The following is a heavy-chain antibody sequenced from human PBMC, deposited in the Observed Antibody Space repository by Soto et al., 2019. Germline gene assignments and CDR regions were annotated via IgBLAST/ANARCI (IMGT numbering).Heavy chain of an antibody. CDR3: ARELADKKLRRAIDY. J-gene: IGHJ4*02. CDR1: GFTFSSYG. Sequence: GGSLRLSCAASGFTFSSYGMHWVRKVPGKGLEWVADLWYDGNNTYYTDSVKDRFTIYRDNSKNTLYLQMNSLRAEDKAVYYWARELADKKLRRAIDYWGQGTLVTVSS. CDR2: LWYDGNNT. D-gene: IGHD3-3*02. V-gene: IGHV3-33*01.